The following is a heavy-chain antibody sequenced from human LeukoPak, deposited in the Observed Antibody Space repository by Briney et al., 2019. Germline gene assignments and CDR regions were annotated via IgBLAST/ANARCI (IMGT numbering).Heavy chain of an antibody. D-gene: IGHD2-2*01. CDR3: AREGGYYAPGNWFDP. CDR2: IYSSGST. V-gene: IGHV4-4*07. CDR1: SGSISSYY. J-gene: IGHJ5*02. Sequence: SETLSLTCTVSSGSISSYYWSWIRQPAGKGLEWIGRIYSSGSTNYNPSLKSRVTMSVDTSKNQFSLKLSSVTAADTAVYYCAREGGYYAPGNWFDPWGQGTLVTVSS.